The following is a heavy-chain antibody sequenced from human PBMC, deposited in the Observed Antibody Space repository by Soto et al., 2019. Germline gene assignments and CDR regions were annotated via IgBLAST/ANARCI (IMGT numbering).Heavy chain of an antibody. CDR2: IYHSGST. Sequence: QVQLQESGPGLVKPSGTLSLTCAVPGGSISSDNWWSWVRQPPGKGLEWIGEIYHSGSTNYNPSLKGRVTVSVDKSKNQVSLTLNSVTAADTAVYYCARDAGITMVRGGFDYWGQGTLVTVSS. D-gene: IGHD3-10*01. CDR1: GGSISSDNW. V-gene: IGHV4-4*02. J-gene: IGHJ4*02. CDR3: ARDAGITMVRGGFDY.